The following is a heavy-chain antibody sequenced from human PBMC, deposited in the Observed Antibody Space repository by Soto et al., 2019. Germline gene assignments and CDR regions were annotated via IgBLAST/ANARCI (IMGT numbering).Heavy chain of an antibody. CDR1: GFTFSSYA. Sequence: GGSLRLSCAASGFTFSSYAMHWVRQAPGKGLEWVAVISYDGSNKYYADSVKGRFTISRDNSKNTLYLQMNSLRAEDTAVYYCASPFPRSGSYWKGGDAFDIWGQGTMVTVS. CDR3: ASPFPRSGSYWKGGDAFDI. CDR2: ISYDGSNK. J-gene: IGHJ3*02. V-gene: IGHV3-30-3*01. D-gene: IGHD1-26*01.